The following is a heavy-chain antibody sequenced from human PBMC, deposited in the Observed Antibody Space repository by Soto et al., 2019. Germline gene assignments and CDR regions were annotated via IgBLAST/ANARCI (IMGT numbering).Heavy chain of an antibody. CDR1: GFTFSAYG. CDR3: GGQSEYTYGSNSFAY. J-gene: IGHJ4*01. Sequence: QVQVVESGGGVVQPGRSLRLSCAASGFTFSAYGMHWVRQAPGKGLEWVANIWYDGNNKYYADSVKGRFTISRDNSKNTWNRQRATLGARTTVVNYGGGQSEYTYGSNSFAYWGQEPWSPSPQ. CDR2: IWYDGNNK. D-gene: IGHD5-18*01. V-gene: IGHV3-33*01.